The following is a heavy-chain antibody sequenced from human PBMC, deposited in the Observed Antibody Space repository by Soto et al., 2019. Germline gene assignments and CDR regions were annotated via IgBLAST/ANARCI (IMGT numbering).Heavy chain of an antibody. CDR3: ARDAAGGIAAAGTGFDY. J-gene: IGHJ4*02. CDR1: GFTFSSYA. CDR2: ISYDGSNK. D-gene: IGHD6-13*01. Sequence: QVQLVESGGGVVQPGRSLRLSCAASGFTFSSYAMHWVRQAPGKGLEWVAVISYDGSNKYYADSVKGRFTISRDNSKNTLYLQMNSLRAEDTAVYYCARDAAGGIAAAGTGFDYRGQGTLVTVSS. V-gene: IGHV3-30-3*01.